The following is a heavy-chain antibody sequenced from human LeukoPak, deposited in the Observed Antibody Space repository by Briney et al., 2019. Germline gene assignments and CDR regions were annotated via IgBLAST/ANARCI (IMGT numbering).Heavy chain of an antibody. CDR1: GFTFSSYA. J-gene: IGHJ4*02. V-gene: IGHV3-23*01. CDR3: ANIKIAAFDY. Sequence: GGSLRLSCAASGFTFSSYAMSWVRQAPGKGLEWVSAISGSGGSTYYAGSVKGRFTISRDNSKNTLYLQMNSLRAEDTAVYDCANIKIAAFDYWGQGTLVTVSS. D-gene: IGHD6-25*01. CDR2: ISGSGGST.